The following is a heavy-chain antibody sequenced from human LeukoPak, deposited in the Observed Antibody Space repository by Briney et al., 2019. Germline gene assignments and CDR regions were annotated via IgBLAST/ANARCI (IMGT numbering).Heavy chain of an antibody. CDR1: GGSMTAGDYY. V-gene: IGHV4-39*07. CDR3: ARGPSPPSGYGGSVSFDY. CDR2: TS. Sequence: LETLSLTCSVSGGSMTAGDYYWGWVRQYPGTGPQWIATSYQGASLKSRVSISLDTSKNQLSLKLSSVTAADTAVYYCARGPSPPSGYGGSVSFDYWGQGTLVTVSS. J-gene: IGHJ4*02. D-gene: IGHD5-12*01.